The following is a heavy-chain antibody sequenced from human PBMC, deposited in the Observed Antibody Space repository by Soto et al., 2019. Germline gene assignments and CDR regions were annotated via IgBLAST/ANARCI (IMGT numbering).Heavy chain of an antibody. CDR2: ISAYNGNT. D-gene: IGHD6-13*01. Sequence: ASVKVSCKASGYTFTSYGISWVRQAPGQGLEWMGWISAYNGNTNYAQKLQGRVTMTTDTSTSTAYMELRSLRSDDTAVYYCARGGIAAAGISSALTKFDPWGQGTLVTVSS. CDR3: ARGGIAAAGISSALTKFDP. V-gene: IGHV1-18*01. J-gene: IGHJ5*02. CDR1: GYTFTSYG.